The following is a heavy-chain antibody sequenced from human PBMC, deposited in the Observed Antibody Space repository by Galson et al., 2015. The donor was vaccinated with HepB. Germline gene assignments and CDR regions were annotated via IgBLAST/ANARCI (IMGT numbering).Heavy chain of an antibody. CDR1: GFTFSSYG. J-gene: IGHJ6*02. D-gene: IGHD6-6*01. CDR2: ISYDGSNE. V-gene: IGHV3-30*18. CDR3: AKGVKIAARRGYYYGMDV. Sequence: SLRLSCAASGFTFSSYGMHWVRQAPGKGLEWVAVISYDGSNEYYADSVKGRFTISRDNSKNTLYLQMSSLRAEDTAVYYCAKGVKIAARRGYYYGMDVWGQGTTVTVSS.